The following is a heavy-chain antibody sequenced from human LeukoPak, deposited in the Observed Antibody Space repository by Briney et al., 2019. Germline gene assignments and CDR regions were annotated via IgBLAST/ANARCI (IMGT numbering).Heavy chain of an antibody. CDR2: INPSGGST. CDR3: ARVAAEVVGVPGAIGFGWLRRDYYYMDV. V-gene: IGHV1-46*01. CDR1: GYTCTSYD. J-gene: IGHJ6*03. Sequence: ASVKVSCKASGYTCTSYDINWVRQATGQGLEWMGIINPSGGSTSYEQKSQGRVTMTRDMSTSTVYMELSSLRSEDTAVYYCARVAAEVVGVPGAIGFGWLRRDYYYMDVWGKGTTVTVSS. D-gene: IGHD2-2*02.